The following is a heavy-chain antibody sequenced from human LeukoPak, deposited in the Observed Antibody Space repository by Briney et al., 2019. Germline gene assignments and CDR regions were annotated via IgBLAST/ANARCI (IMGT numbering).Heavy chain of an antibody. D-gene: IGHD6-13*01. Sequence: SETLSLTCAVSGGSFSGYYWSWVRQPPGKGLEWIGEINHSGSTNYNPSLKSRVTISVDTSKNQFSLKLSSVTAADTAVYYCARGPNSSTFGYWGQGTLVTVSS. CDR1: GGSFSGYY. CDR2: INHSGST. J-gene: IGHJ4*02. CDR3: ARGPNSSTFGY. V-gene: IGHV4-34*01.